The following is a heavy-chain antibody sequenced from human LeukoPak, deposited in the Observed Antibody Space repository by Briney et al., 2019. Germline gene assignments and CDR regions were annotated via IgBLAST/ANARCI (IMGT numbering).Heavy chain of an antibody. V-gene: IGHV3-48*04. D-gene: IGHD5-12*01. CDR1: GFTFFSIG. CDR2: ISSSGSTM. CDR3: ARDPGSGYEEHFDY. J-gene: IGHJ4*02. Sequence: GGSLRLSCAVSGFTFFSIGMGWVRQAPGKGLEWVSYISSSGSTMYYTDSVKGRFTISRDNAKDSLYLQMNSLRAEDTAVYYCARDPGSGYEEHFDYWGQGTLVTVSS.